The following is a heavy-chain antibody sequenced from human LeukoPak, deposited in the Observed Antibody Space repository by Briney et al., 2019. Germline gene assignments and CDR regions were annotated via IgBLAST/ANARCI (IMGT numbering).Heavy chain of an antibody. V-gene: IGHV3-30*03. Sequence: GGSLRLSCAASGFTFSSYGMHWVRQAPGKGLEWVAVISYDGSNKYYADSVKGRFTISRDNAKNSLYLQMNSLRAEDTAVYYCARSYDSSGYDLFDYWGQGTLVTVSS. CDR2: ISYDGSNK. CDR3: ARSYDSSGYDLFDY. CDR1: GFTFSSYG. D-gene: IGHD3-22*01. J-gene: IGHJ4*02.